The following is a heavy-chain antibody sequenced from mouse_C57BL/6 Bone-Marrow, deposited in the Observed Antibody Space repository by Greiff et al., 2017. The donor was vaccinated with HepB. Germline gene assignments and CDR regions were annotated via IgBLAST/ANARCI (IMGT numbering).Heavy chain of an antibody. CDR3: ARNLDILGGYFDV. J-gene: IGHJ1*03. D-gene: IGHD4-1*01. CDR2: IWSGGST. CDR1: GFSLTSYG. Sequence: QVQLKESGPGLVQPSQSLSITCTVSGFSLTSYGVHWVRQSPGKGLEWLGVIWSGGSTDYNAAFISRLSISKDNSKSQVFFKMNSLQADDTARYYCARNLDILGGYFDVWGTGTTVTVSS. V-gene: IGHV2-2*01.